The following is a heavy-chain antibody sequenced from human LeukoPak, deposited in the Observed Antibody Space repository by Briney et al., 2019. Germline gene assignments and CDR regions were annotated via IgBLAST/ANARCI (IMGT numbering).Heavy chain of an antibody. J-gene: IGHJ5*02. CDR1: GFTFSSYA. CDR3: AGCSSTSCYDWFDP. D-gene: IGHD2-2*01. Sequence: GGSLRLSCAASGFTFSSYAMRWVRQAPGEGLGWVAVISYDGSNTYSADSVKGRFTVARDNSKNTLYLQMNSQRAEDTAVYYCAGCSSTSCYDWFDPWGQGTLVTVSS. V-gene: IGHV3-30-3*01. CDR2: ISYDGSNT.